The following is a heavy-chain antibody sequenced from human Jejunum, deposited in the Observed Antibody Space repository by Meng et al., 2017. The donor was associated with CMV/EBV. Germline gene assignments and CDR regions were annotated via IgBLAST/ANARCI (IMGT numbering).Heavy chain of an antibody. V-gene: IGHV1-46*01. Sequence: YTFTTYFFHWLRQAPGQGLEWMGMISASGGSTNYAQKFQGRVTMTRDTSTSTVFMELTSLRSEDTAVYYCARDKNARSSSGWFDPWGQGTRVTVSS. CDR2: ISASGGST. J-gene: IGHJ5*02. CDR1: YTFTTYF. CDR3: ARDKNARSSSGWFDP. D-gene: IGHD6-6*01.